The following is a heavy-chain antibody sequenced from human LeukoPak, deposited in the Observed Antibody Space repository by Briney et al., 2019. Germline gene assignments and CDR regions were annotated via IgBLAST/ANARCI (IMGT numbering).Heavy chain of an antibody. J-gene: IGHJ4*02. D-gene: IGHD1-26*01. CDR1: GGSISSGSYY. CDR3: ARESGPFDY. Sequence: SETLSLTCTVSGGSISSGSYYWSWIRQPAGKGLEWIGRIYTSGSTNYNPSLKSRVTISVDTSKNQFSLNLSSVTAADTAVYYCARESGPFDYWGQGTLVTVSS. CDR2: IYTSGST. V-gene: IGHV4-61*02.